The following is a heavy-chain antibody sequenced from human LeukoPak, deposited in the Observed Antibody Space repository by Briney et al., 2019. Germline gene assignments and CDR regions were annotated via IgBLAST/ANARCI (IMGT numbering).Heavy chain of an antibody. CDR2: ISAYNGNT. V-gene: IGHV1-18*01. CDR3: ARLPGLYYDIMPTRINFDY. J-gene: IGHJ4*02. Sequence: GASVKVSCKASGYTFTSYGISWVRQAPGQGLEWMGWISAYNGNTNYAHKLQGRVTMTTDTSTSTAYMELRSLRSDDTAVYYCARLPGLYYDIMPTRINFDYWGQGTLVTVSS. D-gene: IGHD3-9*01. CDR1: GYTFTSYG.